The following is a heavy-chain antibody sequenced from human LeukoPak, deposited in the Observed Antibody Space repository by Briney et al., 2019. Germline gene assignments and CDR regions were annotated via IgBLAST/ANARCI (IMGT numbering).Heavy chain of an antibody. CDR2: ISYDGSNK. J-gene: IGHJ3*02. Sequence: GGSLRLSCAASGFTFSSYGMHWVRQAPGKGLEWVAVISYDGSNKYYADSVKGRFTISRDNSKNTLYLQMNSLRAEDTAVYYCAKGNGMVRGVTLDAFDIWGQGTMVTVSS. V-gene: IGHV3-30*18. CDR3: AKGNGMVRGVTLDAFDI. D-gene: IGHD3-10*01. CDR1: GFTFSSYG.